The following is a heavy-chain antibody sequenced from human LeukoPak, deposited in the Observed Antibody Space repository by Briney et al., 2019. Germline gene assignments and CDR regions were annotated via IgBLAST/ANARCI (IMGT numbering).Heavy chain of an antibody. D-gene: IGHD3-22*01. CDR2: ISGSGGST. CDR1: GFTFSSYA. CDR3: AKDPRITMIVVVTTHFDY. Sequence: GGSLRLSCAASGFTFSSYAMSWVRQAPGKGLEWVSAISGSGGSTYCADSVKGRFTISRDNSKNTLYLQMNSLRAEDTAVYYCAKDPRITMIVVVTTHFDYWGQGTLVTVSS. V-gene: IGHV3-23*01. J-gene: IGHJ4*02.